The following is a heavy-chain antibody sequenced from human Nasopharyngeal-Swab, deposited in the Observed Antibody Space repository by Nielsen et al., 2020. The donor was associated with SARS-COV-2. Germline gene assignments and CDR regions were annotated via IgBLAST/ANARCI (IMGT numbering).Heavy chain of an antibody. CDR1: GFTFNNYN. J-gene: IGHJ6*02. CDR2: ISSSSSYI. Sequence: VGSLRLSCAASGFTFNNYNFNWVRQAPGKGLEWVSSISSSSSYIYYADSVKGRFTISRDNAKNSLYLQMNSLRAEDTAVYYCARDGLDYDFWSAYFMDVWGQGTTVTVSS. D-gene: IGHD3-3*01. CDR3: ARDGLDYDFWSAYFMDV. V-gene: IGHV3-21*01.